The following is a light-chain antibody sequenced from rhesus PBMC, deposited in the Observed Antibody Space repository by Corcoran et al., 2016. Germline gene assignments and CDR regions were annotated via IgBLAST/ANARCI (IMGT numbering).Light chain of an antibody. CDR1: QDISSW. J-gene: IGKJ4*01. CDR3: QQYDDLPLT. Sequence: DIQMTQSPSSLSASVGDKVTITCHASQDISSWLAWYQQKPGQAPKPLIYYASTLQSGVPSRFRGSGSGTDYTRTINSLQPEDFATDYCQQYDDLPLTFGGGTKVEIK. CDR2: YAS. V-gene: IGKV1-19*01.